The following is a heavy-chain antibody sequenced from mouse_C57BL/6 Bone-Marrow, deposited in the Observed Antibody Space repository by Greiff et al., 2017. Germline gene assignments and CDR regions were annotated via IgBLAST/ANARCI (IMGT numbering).Heavy chain of an antibody. Sequence: QVQLQQPGAELVMPGASVKLSCKASGYTFTSYWMHWVKQRPGQGLEWIGEIDPSDSYTNYNQKFKGQSTLTVDKSSSTAYMQLSSLTSEDSAVYYCARGPNWAWFAYWGQGTLVTVSA. J-gene: IGHJ3*01. V-gene: IGHV1-69*01. CDR1: GYTFTSYW. D-gene: IGHD4-1*01. CDR3: ARGPNWAWFAY. CDR2: IDPSDSYT.